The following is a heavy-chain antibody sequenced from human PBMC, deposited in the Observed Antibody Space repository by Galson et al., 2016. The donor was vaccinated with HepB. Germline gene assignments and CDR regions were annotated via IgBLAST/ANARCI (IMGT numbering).Heavy chain of an antibody. D-gene: IGHD4-17*01. CDR3: AKDPRYGDYLAPFDY. V-gene: IGHV3-74*01. J-gene: IGHJ4*02. CDR2: ISTNGTNA. Sequence: SLRLSCAASDFTFSNYWMHWVRQVPGKGLVWVSRISTNGTNASYADSVKGRFTISRDNSKNTLYLQMNSLRTEDTAVYYCAKDPRYGDYLAPFDYWGQGTLVTVSS. CDR1: DFTFSNYW.